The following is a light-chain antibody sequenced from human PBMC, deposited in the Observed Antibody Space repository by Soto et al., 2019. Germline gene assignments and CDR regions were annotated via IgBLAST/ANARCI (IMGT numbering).Light chain of an antibody. V-gene: IGLV1-36*01. CDR3: AAWEDSLNGYV. J-gene: IGLJ1*01. CDR1: SSNIGNNA. Sequence: QSVLTQPPSVSEAPRQRVTISCSGSSSNIGNNAVNWYQQLPGKAPKLLIYYDDLLPSGVSDRFSGSKSGTSASLAISGLQSEEEADYYCAAWEDSLNGYVFGTGTKVTVL. CDR2: YDD.